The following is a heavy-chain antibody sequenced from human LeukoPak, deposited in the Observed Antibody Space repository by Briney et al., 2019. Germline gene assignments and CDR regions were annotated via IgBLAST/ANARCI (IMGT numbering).Heavy chain of an antibody. CDR1: GGSFSGYY. J-gene: IGHJ4*02. Sequence: KASGTLSLTCAVYGGSFSGYYWSWIRQPPGKGLEWIGEINHSGSTNYNPSLKSRVTISVDTSKNQFSLKLSSVTAADTAVYYCATDSVSSSGWNPFAYWGQGTLVTVSS. V-gene: IGHV4-34*01. CDR2: INHSGST. D-gene: IGHD6-19*01. CDR3: ATDSVSSSGWNPFAY.